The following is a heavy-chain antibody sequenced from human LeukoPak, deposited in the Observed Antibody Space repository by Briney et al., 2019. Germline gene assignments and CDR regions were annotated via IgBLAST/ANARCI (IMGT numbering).Heavy chain of an antibody. Sequence: GRSLRLSCEASGFTFSSYPMHWVRQAPGKGLEWVAAISKDGSNKYYADSVRGRYTISRDTSKNTLYLEMNSLSGEDTAVYYCAKRGSDGTPYSFDYWGQGTLVTVSS. CDR3: AKRGSDGTPYSFDY. D-gene: IGHD1/OR15-1a*01. J-gene: IGHJ4*02. V-gene: IGHV3-30*18. CDR1: GFTFSSYP. CDR2: ISKDGSNK.